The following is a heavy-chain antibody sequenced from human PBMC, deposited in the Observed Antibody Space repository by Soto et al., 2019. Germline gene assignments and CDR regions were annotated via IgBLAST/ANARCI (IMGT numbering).Heavy chain of an antibody. V-gene: IGHV5-51*01. Sequence: GESLKISCKSSGYSFTNYWIGWVRQMPGKGLEWMGIIYPGDSDTRYSPSFQGHVTISADKSISTAYLQWSSLKASDTAMYFCGRSNVPYYSYGMDVWGQGTTVTVS. CDR1: GYSFTNYW. D-gene: IGHD2-8*01. CDR2: IYPGDSDT. CDR3: GRSNVPYYSYGMDV. J-gene: IGHJ6*02.